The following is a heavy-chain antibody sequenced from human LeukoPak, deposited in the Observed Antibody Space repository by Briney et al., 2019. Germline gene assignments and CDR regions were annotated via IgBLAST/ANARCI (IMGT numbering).Heavy chain of an antibody. CDR3: ATFGVIVRNNYFDY. V-gene: IGHV3-23*01. CDR2: ITANGDTT. J-gene: IGHJ4*02. D-gene: IGHD3-3*01. CDR1: GFIFRSYA. Sequence: GGSLRLSCVGSGFIFRSYAVTWVRQAPGKGLDWVSSITANGDTTYYADSVRGRFTISRDNSKNTLYLQMSSLRAEDTAVYYCATFGVIVRNNYFDYWGQGALVAVSS.